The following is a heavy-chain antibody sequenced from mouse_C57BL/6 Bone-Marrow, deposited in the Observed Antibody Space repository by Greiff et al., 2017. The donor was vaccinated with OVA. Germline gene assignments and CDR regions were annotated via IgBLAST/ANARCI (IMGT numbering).Heavy chain of an antibody. CDR1: GYTFTDYY. Sequence: VKLQESGAELVRPGASVKLSCKASGYTFTDYYINWVKQRPGQGLEWIARIYPGSGNTYYNEKFKGKATLTAEKSSSTAYMQLSSLTSEDSAVYFCAREGVYFDVWGTGTTVTVSS. J-gene: IGHJ1*03. CDR3: AREGVYFDV. V-gene: IGHV1-76*01. CDR2: IYPGSGNT.